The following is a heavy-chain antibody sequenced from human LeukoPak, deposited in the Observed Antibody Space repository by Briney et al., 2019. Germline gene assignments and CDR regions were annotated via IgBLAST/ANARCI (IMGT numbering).Heavy chain of an antibody. D-gene: IGHD2-2*01. CDR2: IWSDGNNR. V-gene: IGHV3-30*02. J-gene: IGHJ3*01. CDR1: GFSFRNYG. Sequence: GGSLRLSCAASGFSFRNYGMHWVRQATGKGLEWVSFIWSDGNNRFYADSVKGRFTISRDNSKNMLFLQMDTLRAEDTALYYCARTYCSPTSCLSIAFDLWGQGTMVTVSS. CDR3: ARTYCSPTSCLSIAFDL.